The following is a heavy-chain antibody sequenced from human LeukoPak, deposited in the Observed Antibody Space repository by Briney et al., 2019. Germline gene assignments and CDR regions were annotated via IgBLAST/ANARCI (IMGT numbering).Heavy chain of an antibody. J-gene: IGHJ4*02. Sequence: GSLRLSCAASRFTFSDYYMSWIRQTPGKGLEWVSYISSSGSTRYYAGSVKGRFTISRDNAKNSLYLQMNSLRAEDTAVYYCVREYDSSGYSDYWGQGTLVTVSS. CDR2: ISSSGSTR. V-gene: IGHV3-11*01. CDR3: VREYDSSGYSDY. D-gene: IGHD3-22*01. CDR1: RFTFSDYY.